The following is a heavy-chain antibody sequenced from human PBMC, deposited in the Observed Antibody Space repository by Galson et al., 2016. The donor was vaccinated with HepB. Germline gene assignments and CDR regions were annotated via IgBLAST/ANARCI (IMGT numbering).Heavy chain of an antibody. D-gene: IGHD1-7*01. CDR1: GYSISSGYY. J-gene: IGHJ4*02. Sequence: ETLSLTCTVSGYSISSGYYWGWIRQPPGKGLEWIGSIYHSGSTYYNPSLKSRVTISLNTSKNQSSLKLSYVTAADTAVYYWARDSGNGWNWRGDFDYWGQGALVTVSS. CDR3: ARDSGNGWNWRGDFDY. CDR2: IYHSGST. V-gene: IGHV4-38-2*02.